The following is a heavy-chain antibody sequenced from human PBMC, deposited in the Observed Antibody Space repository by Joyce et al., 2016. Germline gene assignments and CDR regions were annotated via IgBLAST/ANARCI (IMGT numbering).Heavy chain of an antibody. J-gene: IGHJ2*01. D-gene: IGHD1/OR15-1a*01. CDR3: ARVPVNWNSFEIWYFDL. CDR2: TYYKSKWYT. CDR1: GDSVSSNSAA. V-gene: IGHV6-1*01. Sequence: QVQLQQSGPGLVKPSQTLSLTCAISGDSVSSNSAAWTWIRQSPSRGLEWLGRTYYKSKWYTYYAESVKSRVIINADTAKNHFSLEMNSVTPEDTAVYYCARVPVNWNSFEIWYFDLWGRGSLVTVSS.